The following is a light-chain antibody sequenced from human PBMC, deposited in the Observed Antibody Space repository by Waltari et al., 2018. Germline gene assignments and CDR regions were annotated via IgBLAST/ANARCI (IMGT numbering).Light chain of an antibody. CDR3: RAYISSSTLQV. CDR2: DVS. J-gene: IGLJ2*01. V-gene: IGLV2-14*03. Sequence: YQQHPGTPPKLMIYDVSNRPSGVSNRFSGSKSGNTASLTISGLQSEDEADYYCRAYISSSTLQVFGGGTNLTVL.